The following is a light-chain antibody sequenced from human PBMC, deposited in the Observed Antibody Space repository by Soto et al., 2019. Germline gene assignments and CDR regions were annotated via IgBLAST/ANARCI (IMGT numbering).Light chain of an antibody. V-gene: IGKV3-20*01. CDR2: GAS. CDR1: QSVRSNY. CDR3: QQYGSSPT. Sequence: ETVLTQSPGTLSLSPGERATLSCRTSQSVRSNYLAWYQQKPGQAPRLLIYGASSRATGIPDRFSGSGSGTDFTLTISRLQPEDFAVYFCQQYGSSPTFGQGTKVEV. J-gene: IGKJ1*01.